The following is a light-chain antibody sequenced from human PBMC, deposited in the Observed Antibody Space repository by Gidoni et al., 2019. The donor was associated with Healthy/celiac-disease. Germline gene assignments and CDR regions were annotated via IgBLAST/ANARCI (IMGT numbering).Light chain of an antibody. CDR1: SSDVGGYNY. V-gene: IGLV2-14*01. CDR3: SSYTSNSRE. CDR2: DVS. Sequence: QSALTQPASVSGSPGQSITISCTGTSSDVGGYNYVSWYQQHPGKAPKLMIYDVSNRPSGVSNRFSGSKSGNTASLTISGLQAEEEADYYCSSYTSNSREFGGGTKLTVL. J-gene: IGLJ2*01.